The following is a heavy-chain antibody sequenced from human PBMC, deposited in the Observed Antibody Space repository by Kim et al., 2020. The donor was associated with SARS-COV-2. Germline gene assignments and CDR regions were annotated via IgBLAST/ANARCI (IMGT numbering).Heavy chain of an antibody. CDR2: ISGSGGST. J-gene: IGHJ6*02. D-gene: IGHD3-10*01. CDR3: AKDRAMVRGVIFYYYYGMDV. V-gene: IGHV3-23*01. CDR1: GFTFSSYA. Sequence: GGSLRLSCAASGFTFSSYAMSWVRQAPGKGLEWVSAISGSGGSTYYADSVKGRFTISRDNSKNTLYLQMNSLRAEDTAVYYCAKDRAMVRGVIFYYYYGMDVWGQGTRSPSP.